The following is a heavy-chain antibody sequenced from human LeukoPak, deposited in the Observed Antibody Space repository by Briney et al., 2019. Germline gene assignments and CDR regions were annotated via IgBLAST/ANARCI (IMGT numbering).Heavy chain of an antibody. V-gene: IGHV5-51*01. CDR1: GYRFTSYW. CDR2: TYPGDSGT. J-gene: IGHJ4*02. D-gene: IGHD2-15*01. CDR3: GRGGYYSGGIFYYYFDY. Sequence: GESLKISCKGSGYRFTSYWIGWLRQMPGKGLEWMGITYPGDSGTRYSPSFQGQVTISADKSISTAYLQWSSLKASDTAMYYCGRGGYYSGGIFYYYFDYWGQGTLVTVSS.